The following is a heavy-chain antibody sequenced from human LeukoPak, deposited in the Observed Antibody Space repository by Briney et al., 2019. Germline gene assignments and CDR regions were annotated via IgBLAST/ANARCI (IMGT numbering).Heavy chain of an antibody. CDR3: AHITMVRGVIINNWFDP. Sequence: GASVKVSCKASGGTFSSYAISWVRHAPGQGLEWMGRIIPILGIANYAQKFQGRVTITADKSTSTAYMELSSLRSEDTAVYYCAHITMVRGVIINNWFDPWGQGTLVTVSS. V-gene: IGHV1-69*04. D-gene: IGHD3-10*01. J-gene: IGHJ5*02. CDR1: GGTFSSYA. CDR2: IIPILGIA.